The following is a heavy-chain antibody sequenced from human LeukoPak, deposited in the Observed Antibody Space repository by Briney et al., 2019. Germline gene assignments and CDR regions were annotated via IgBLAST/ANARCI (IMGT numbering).Heavy chain of an antibody. CDR1: NGSISSSRYF. D-gene: IGHD6-13*01. CDR3: ARAGGSSRPNYYYYYKDV. Sequence: SETLSLTCSVSNGSISSSRYFWGWIRQPPGKGLEWIGSIDYSGSTYYNPSLKSRVTISVDTSKNQFSLKLSSVTAADTAVYYCARAGGSSRPNYYYYYKDVWGKGTTVTVSS. J-gene: IGHJ6*03. CDR2: IDYSGST. V-gene: IGHV4-39*07.